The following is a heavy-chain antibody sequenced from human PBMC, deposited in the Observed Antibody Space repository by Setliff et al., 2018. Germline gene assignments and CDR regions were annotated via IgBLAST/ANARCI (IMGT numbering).Heavy chain of an antibody. Sequence: PSETLSLTCGVSGTSISSGHYWGWIRQPPGKGLEWIATIYHRGRTYYNPSLVSRVTISIDTSKSQFSLRLSSVTAADTAVYFCARDNTMVGATDYWGLGTLVTVSS. CDR1: GTSISSGHY. J-gene: IGHJ4*02. CDR3: ARDNTMVGATDY. D-gene: IGHD1-26*01. V-gene: IGHV4-38-2*02. CDR2: IYHRGRT.